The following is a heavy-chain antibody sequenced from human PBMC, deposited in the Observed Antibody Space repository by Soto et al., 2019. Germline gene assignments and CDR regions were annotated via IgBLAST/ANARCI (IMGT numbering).Heavy chain of an antibody. CDR3: ARDGNYYDSSGYYPYYFDY. Sequence: GGSLRLSCAASGFTFSSYWMSWVRQAPGKGLEWVANIKQDGSEKYYVDSVKGRFTISRDNAKNSLYLQMNSLRAEDTAVYYCARDGNYYDSSGYYPYYFDYWGQGTLVTVSS. CDR1: GFTFSSYW. CDR2: IKQDGSEK. D-gene: IGHD3-22*01. V-gene: IGHV3-7*03. J-gene: IGHJ4*02.